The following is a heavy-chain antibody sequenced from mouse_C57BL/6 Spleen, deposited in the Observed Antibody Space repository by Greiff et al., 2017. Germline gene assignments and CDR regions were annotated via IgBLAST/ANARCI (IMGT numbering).Heavy chain of an antibody. CDR3: ARQRDGYAWFAY. V-gene: IGHV5-9*01. J-gene: IGHJ3*01. CDR2: ISGGGGNT. CDR1: GFTFSSYT. Sequence: EVQLVESGGGLVKPGGSLKLSCAASGFTFSSYTMSWVRQTPEKRLEWVATISGGGGNTYYPDSVKGRFTISRDNAKNTLYLQMSSLRSEDTALYYCARQRDGYAWFAYWGQGTLVTVSA. D-gene: IGHD2-2*01.